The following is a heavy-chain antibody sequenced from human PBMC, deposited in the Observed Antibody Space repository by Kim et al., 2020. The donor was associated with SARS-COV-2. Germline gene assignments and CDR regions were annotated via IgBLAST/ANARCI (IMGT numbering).Heavy chain of an antibody. CDR3: ARDCGDTNCLFDY. Sequence: ASVKVSCKASGYTFTDYGISWVRQAPGQGLEWMAWIGVYKGNINIAQKFQGRVTMTTDTSSSTTYLELRSLRTDDTAIYYCARDCGDTNCLFDYWGQGTLVSVSS. V-gene: IGHV1-18*04. CDR2: IGVYKGNI. D-gene: IGHD2-21*01. CDR1: GYTFTDYG. J-gene: IGHJ4*02.